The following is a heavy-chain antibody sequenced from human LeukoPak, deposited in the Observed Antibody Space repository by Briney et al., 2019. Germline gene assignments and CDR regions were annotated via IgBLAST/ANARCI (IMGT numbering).Heavy chain of an antibody. Sequence: SVKVSCKASGGTFSSYAISWVRQAPGQGLEWMGRIIPILGITNYAQMFQGRVTITADKSTSTAYMELSSLRSEDTVVYYCARDTGSDYHDAFDIWGQGAMVTVSS. CDR3: ARDTGSDYHDAFDI. CDR2: IIPILGIT. D-gene: IGHD1-26*01. V-gene: IGHV1-69*04. J-gene: IGHJ3*02. CDR1: GGTFSSYA.